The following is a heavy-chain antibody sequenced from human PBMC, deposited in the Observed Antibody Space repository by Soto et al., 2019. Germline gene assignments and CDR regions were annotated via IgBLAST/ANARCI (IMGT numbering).Heavy chain of an antibody. CDR1: GFTFFAYG. CDR3: AKEGDGGDYAGENWFDS. V-gene: IGHV3-74*01. CDR2: INSDGSHT. J-gene: IGHJ5*01. Sequence: EVQLVESGGGLVQPGGSLRLSCAASGFTFFAYGIHWVRQVPGKGLVWVSRINSDGSHTSYADSVRGRFTISRDNSKNTVYLKMSSLTAEDTAVYYCAKEGDGGDYAGENWFDSWGQGSLVTVSS. D-gene: IGHD4-17*01.